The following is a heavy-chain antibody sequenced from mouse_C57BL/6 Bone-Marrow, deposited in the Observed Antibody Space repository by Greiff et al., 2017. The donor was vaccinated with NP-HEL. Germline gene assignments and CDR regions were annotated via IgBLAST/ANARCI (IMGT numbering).Heavy chain of an antibody. CDR1: GYTFTSYT. D-gene: IGHD2-3*01. CDR2: INPSSGYT. V-gene: IGHV1-4*01. CDR3: ARSGGRWLLFAY. J-gene: IGHJ3*01. Sequence: VQRVESGAELARPGASVKMSCKASGYTFTSYTMHWVKQRPGQGLEWIGYINPSSGYTKYNQKFKDKATLTADKSSSTAYRQLSSLTSEDSAVNYCARSGGRWLLFAYWGKGTLVTVSA.